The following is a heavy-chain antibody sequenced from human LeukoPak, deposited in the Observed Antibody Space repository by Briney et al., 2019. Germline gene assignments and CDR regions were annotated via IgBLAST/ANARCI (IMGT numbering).Heavy chain of an antibody. D-gene: IGHD1-1*01. CDR3: ARNCNDKTYFFDY. CDR2: ITAYDGNT. Sequence: ASVRVSCKASGYTFNRYGISWVRQAPGQGLEWLGWITAYDGNTDSAQKVQGRVTMTTDTSTSTAYMELRSLRSDDTAVYYCARNCNDKTYFFDYWGQATLVTVSS. J-gene: IGHJ4*02. CDR1: GYTFNRYG. V-gene: IGHV1-18*01.